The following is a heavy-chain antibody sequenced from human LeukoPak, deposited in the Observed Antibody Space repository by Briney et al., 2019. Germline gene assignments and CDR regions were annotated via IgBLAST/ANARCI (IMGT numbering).Heavy chain of an antibody. J-gene: IGHJ4*02. CDR3: ARGGYYYDSSGYPFDY. CDR2: IYHSGST. Sequence: SQTLPLTCAVSGGSISSGGYSWSWIRQPPGKGLEWIGYIYHSGSTYYNPSLKSRVTISVDRSKNQFSLKLSSVTAADTAVYYCARGGYYYDSSGYPFDYWGQGTLVTVSS. V-gene: IGHV4-30-2*01. CDR1: GGSISSGGYS. D-gene: IGHD3-22*01.